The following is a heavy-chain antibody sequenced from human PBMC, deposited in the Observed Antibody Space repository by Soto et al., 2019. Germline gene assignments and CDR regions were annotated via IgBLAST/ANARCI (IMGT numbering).Heavy chain of an antibody. J-gene: IGHJ5*02. D-gene: IGHD4-17*01. CDR3: ARGTPTYGDYADWFDP. Sequence: ASVKVSCKASGYTFTSYGISWVRQAPGQGLEWMGWISAYNGNTNYAQKLQGRVTMTTDTSTSTAYMELRSLRSDDTAVYYCARGTPTYGDYADWFDPWGQGTLVTVSS. CDR2: ISAYNGNT. CDR1: GYTFTSYG. V-gene: IGHV1-18*01.